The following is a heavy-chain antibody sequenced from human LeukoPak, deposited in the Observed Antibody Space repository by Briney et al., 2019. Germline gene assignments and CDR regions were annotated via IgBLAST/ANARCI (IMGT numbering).Heavy chain of an antibody. CDR3: ARENQQLVPFSYFDY. D-gene: IGHD6-13*01. V-gene: IGHV4-30-4*01. J-gene: IGHJ4*02. Sequence: SETLSLTCAVYGVSFSDYYWSWIRQPPGKGLEWIGHIYYSGSTYYNPSLKSRVTISVDTSKNQFSLKLSSVTAADTAVYYCARENQQLVPFSYFDYWGQGTLVTVSS. CDR2: IYYSGST. CDR1: GVSFSDYY.